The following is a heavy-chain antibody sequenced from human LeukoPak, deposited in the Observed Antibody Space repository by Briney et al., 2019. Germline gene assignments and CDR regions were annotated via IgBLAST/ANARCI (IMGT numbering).Heavy chain of an antibody. CDR3: ARWGPYCSSTNCYGLGY. CDR2: INTDGSNT. V-gene: IGHV3-74*01. J-gene: IGHJ4*02. D-gene: IGHD2-2*01. CDR1: GFTFSTYW. Sequence: GGSLRLSCAASGFTFSTYWMHWVRQAPGKGLVWVSRINTDGSNTGHADSVKGRFTISRDNAKNTLYLQMNSLRAEDTAVYYCARWGPYCSSTNCYGLGYWGQGTLVTVSS.